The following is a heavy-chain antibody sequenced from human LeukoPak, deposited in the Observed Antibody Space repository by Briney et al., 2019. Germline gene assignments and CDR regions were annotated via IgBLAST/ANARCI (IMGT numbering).Heavy chain of an antibody. CDR1: GFTFSSYA. CDR3: AKGAGSSGWYPNDY. D-gene: IGHD6-19*01. J-gene: IGHJ4*02. Sequence: HPGGSLRLSCAASGFTFSSYAMGWVRQAPGKGLEWVSSIRDNGANTYYADSVKGRFTISRDNSRNTLYLQMNSLRAEDTAVYYCAKGAGSSGWYPNDYWGQGTLVTVSS. CDR2: IRDNGANT. V-gene: IGHV3-23*01.